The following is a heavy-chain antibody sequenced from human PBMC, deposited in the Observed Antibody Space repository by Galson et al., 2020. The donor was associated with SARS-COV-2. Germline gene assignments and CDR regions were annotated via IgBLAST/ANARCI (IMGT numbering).Heavy chain of an antibody. V-gene: IGHV4-59*01. CDR3: ARVNPDYGDCPDY. D-gene: IGHD4-17*01. Sequence: SETLSLTCTVSGGYINSYYWSWIRQPPGKGLEWIGYIYYSGSTNYNPSLKSRVTISVDTSKNQFSLKLSSVTAADTAVYYCARVNPDYGDCPDYWGQGTLVTVSS. CDR2: IYYSGST. CDR1: GGYINSYY. J-gene: IGHJ4*02.